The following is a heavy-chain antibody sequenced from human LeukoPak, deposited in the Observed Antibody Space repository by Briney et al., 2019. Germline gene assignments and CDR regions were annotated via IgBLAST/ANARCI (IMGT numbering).Heavy chain of an antibody. V-gene: IGHV3-48*02. J-gene: IGHJ4*02. CDR3: ARVGVGDCSIGTCYGTADY. Sequence: GGSLRLSCAASGFTFSSYSINWVRQAPGKELEWVSYISSSGSTIQYADSVKGRFTISRDNAKNSLYLQMNSLRDEDTAVYYCARVGVGDCSIGTCYGTADYWGQGALVTVSS. CDR1: GFTFSSYS. D-gene: IGHD2-2*01. CDR2: ISSSGSTI.